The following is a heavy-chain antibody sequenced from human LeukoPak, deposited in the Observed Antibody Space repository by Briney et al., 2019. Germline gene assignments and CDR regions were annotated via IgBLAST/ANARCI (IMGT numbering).Heavy chain of an antibody. Sequence: GGSLRLSCAASGFIFSDYSMTWVRQAPGKGLEWVSNIRKNGRDTYYADSVKGRFTISRDNFEGTLYLEMNSLRAEDTAVYYCARGGYTTWFDPWGQGTLVTVSS. V-gene: IGHV3-23*01. D-gene: IGHD2-15*01. CDR2: IRKNGRDT. J-gene: IGHJ5*02. CDR1: GFIFSDYS. CDR3: ARGGYTTWFDP.